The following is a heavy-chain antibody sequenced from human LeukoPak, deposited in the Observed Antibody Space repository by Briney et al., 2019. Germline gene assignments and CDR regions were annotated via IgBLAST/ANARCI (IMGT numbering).Heavy chain of an antibody. D-gene: IGHD6-19*01. Sequence: SETLPLNCAVYGGSFSGYYWSWFRHPPGKGLDSIGEINHSGSTNYNPSLKSRVTISVDTSKNQFSLKLSSVTAADTAVYYCARRGEVAVAVPFDYWGQGTLVTVSS. CDR3: ARRGEVAVAVPFDY. CDR2: INHSGST. CDR1: GGSFSGYY. V-gene: IGHV4-34*01. J-gene: IGHJ4*02.